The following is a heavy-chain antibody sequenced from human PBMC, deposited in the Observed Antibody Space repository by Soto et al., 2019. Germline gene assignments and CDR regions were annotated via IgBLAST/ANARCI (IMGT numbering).Heavy chain of an antibody. V-gene: IGHV3-30-3*01. D-gene: IGHD3-16*01. CDR3: ARETTFIH. Sequence: QVQLVESGGGVVQPGRSLRLSCAASGFTFSSYAMHWVRQAPGKGLEWVAVISYDGSNKYYADSVKGRFTISRDNSKNTLYLQMNSLRAEDMAVYYCARETTFIHWGQGTLVTVSS. J-gene: IGHJ4*02. CDR1: GFTFSSYA. CDR2: ISYDGSNK.